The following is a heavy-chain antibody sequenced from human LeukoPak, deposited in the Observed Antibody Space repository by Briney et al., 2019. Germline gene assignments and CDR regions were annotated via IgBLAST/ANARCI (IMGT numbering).Heavy chain of an antibody. CDR1: GYSFTSYW. V-gene: IGHV5-51*01. CDR2: IYPGDSDT. J-gene: IGHJ4*02. Sequence: GESLKISCKGSGYSFTSYWIGWVRQMPGKGLEWMGIIYPGDSDTRYSPSFQGQVTISADKSISTAYLQWSSLKASDTAMYYCARNSGYSSGWYQLDYWGQGTLVTVSS. D-gene: IGHD6-19*01. CDR3: ARNSGYSSGWYQLDY.